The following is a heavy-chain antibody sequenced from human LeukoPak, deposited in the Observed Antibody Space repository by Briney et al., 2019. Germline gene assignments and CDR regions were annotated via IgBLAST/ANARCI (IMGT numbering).Heavy chain of an antibody. CDR2: IISYSDNP. V-gene: IGHV1-18*01. CDR1: GYTFTSYY. J-gene: IGHJ3*02. CDR3: ARTPHYCSGGSCYFDVFDI. D-gene: IGHD2-15*01. Sequence: GASVKVSCKASGYTFTSYYITWVRQAPGQGLEWMGWIISYSDNPTYARNLQGRVTMPTDTSTSTAYMELRSLRSDDTAVYYCARTPHYCSGGSCYFDVFDIWGQGTMVTVSS.